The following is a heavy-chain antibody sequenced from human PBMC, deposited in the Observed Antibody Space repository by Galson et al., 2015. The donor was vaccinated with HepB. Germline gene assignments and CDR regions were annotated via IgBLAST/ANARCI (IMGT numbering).Heavy chain of an antibody. CDR2: INAGNGNT. V-gene: IGHV1-3*01. J-gene: IGHJ3*02. CDR3: ARAGAVATKLDAFDI. D-gene: IGHD5-12*01. Sequence: SVKVSCKASGYTFTSYAMHWVRQAPGQRLEWMGWINAGNGNTKYSQKFQGRVTITRDTSASTDYMELSSLRSEDTAVYYCARAGAVATKLDAFDIVGQGTMVTVSS. CDR1: GYTFTSYA.